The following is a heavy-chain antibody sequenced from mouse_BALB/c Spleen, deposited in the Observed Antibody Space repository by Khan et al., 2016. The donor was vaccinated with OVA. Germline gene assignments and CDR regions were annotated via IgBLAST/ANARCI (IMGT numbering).Heavy chain of an antibody. CDR2: IFPNNGDS. D-gene: IGHD1-2*01. CDR3: TRSGYGSFAY. V-gene: IGHV1S29*02. Sequence: EVQLQESGPELVKPGASVKISCKASGYTFTDYNMDWVKQSHGKSLEWIGYIFPNNGDSGYNQKFKTKAALTVDSSSSTAFMELRSLTSEDSAVYYCTRSGYGSFAYWGRGTLVTVSA. J-gene: IGHJ3*01. CDR1: GYTFTDYN.